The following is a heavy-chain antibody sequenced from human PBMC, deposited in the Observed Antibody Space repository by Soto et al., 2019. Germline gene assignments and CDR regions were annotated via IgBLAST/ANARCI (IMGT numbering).Heavy chain of an antibody. CDR1: GFTFSSYS. Sequence: EVQLVESGGGLVKPGGSLRLSCAASGFTFSSYSMNWVRQAPGKGLEWVSSISSSSSYIYYADSVKGRFTISRDNAKNSLSLQMNSLRAEDTAVYYCARAPYYYDSRGYWAYWGQGTLVTVSS. J-gene: IGHJ4*02. CDR2: ISSSSSYI. V-gene: IGHV3-21*01. D-gene: IGHD3-22*01. CDR3: ARAPYYYDSRGYWAY.